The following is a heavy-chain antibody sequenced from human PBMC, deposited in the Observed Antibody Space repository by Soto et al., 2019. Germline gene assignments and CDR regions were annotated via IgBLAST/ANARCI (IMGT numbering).Heavy chain of an antibody. J-gene: IGHJ3*02. CDR1: GFTFNDYT. Sequence: GGSLRLSCAASGFTFNDYTMHWVRQAPGKGLEWVSLISWDGGSTYYAASVKGRFTISRDNSKNSLYLQMNSLRTEDTAVYYCAKGSSSSVDAFDIWGQGTMVTVSS. CDR2: ISWDGGST. D-gene: IGHD6-6*01. V-gene: IGHV3-43*01. CDR3: AKGSSSSVDAFDI.